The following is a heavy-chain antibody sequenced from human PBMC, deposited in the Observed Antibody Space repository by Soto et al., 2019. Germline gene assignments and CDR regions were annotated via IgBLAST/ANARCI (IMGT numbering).Heavy chain of an antibody. D-gene: IGHD6-6*01. Sequence: GGSXRLSCAASGLTFSGYGMNWVRQAPGKGLEWVSSISDSGGSTYYADSVRGRFTISRYNSKNTLYLQMNSLRDEDTALYFCAKRVAYSSSTRYFDPWGQGTLLTFSS. CDR2: ISDSGGST. CDR3: AKRVAYSSSTRYFDP. CDR1: GLTFSGYG. V-gene: IGHV3-23*01. J-gene: IGHJ4*02.